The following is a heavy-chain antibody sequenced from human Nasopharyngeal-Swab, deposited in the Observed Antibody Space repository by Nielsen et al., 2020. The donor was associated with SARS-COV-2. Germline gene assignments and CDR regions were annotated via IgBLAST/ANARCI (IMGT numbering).Heavy chain of an antibody. CDR1: GFTFSSYG. D-gene: IGHD3-16*01. Sequence: GESLKTSCAASGFTFSSYGMHWVRQAPGEGLEWVAFIRYDGFNQHYVDSVKGRFTISRDSFKNTLYLQLNSLRAEDTAVYYCAKDHKMDSGGGVGYMDVWGKGTTVTVSS. V-gene: IGHV3-30*02. CDR2: IRYDGFNQ. CDR3: AKDHKMDSGGGVGYMDV. J-gene: IGHJ6*03.